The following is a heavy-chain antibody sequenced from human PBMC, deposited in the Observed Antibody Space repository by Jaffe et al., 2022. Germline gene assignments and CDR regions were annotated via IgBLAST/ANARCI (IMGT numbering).Heavy chain of an antibody. CDR1: GGSISSSSYY. D-gene: IGHD4-4*01. J-gene: IGHJ4*02. Sequence: QLQLQESGPGLVKPSETLSLTCTVSGGSISSSSYYWGWIRQPPGKGLEWIGSIYYSGSTYYNPSLKSRVTISVDTSKNQFSLKLSSVTAADTAVYYCARGDYSNYPPTRYYFDYWGQGTLVTVSS. V-gene: IGHV4-39*01. CDR3: ARGDYSNYPPTRYYFDY. CDR2: IYYSGST.